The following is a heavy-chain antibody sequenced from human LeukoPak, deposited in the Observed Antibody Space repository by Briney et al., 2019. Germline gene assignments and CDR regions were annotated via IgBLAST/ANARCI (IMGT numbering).Heavy chain of an antibody. CDR1: GGSISGYY. Sequence: SETLSLTCTVSGGSISGYYWSWVRQPAGKGLEWIGRIYSSGSANYNPSLKSRVTMSVDTSNNQFSLKLTSVSAADTAVYYCARGFREFYQWGQGTLVTVSS. CDR3: ARGFREFYQ. CDR2: IYSSGSA. V-gene: IGHV4-4*07. J-gene: IGHJ1*01. D-gene: IGHD3-10*01.